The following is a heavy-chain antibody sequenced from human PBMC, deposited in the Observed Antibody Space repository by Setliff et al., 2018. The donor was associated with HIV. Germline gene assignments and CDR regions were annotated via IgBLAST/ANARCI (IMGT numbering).Heavy chain of an antibody. CDR2: IQTTNDGGRR. CDR3: TTDDGDPYHDSWSAYSLPPL. CDR1: GFSFNTAC. D-gene: IGHD3-3*01. V-gene: IGHV3-15*01. J-gene: IGHJ4*02. Sequence: GGSLRLSCVASGFSFNTACMTWVRQAPGKGLEWVGRIQTTNDGGRREYGAPVEGRFYISRDDSKNTLFLQMRGLKIEDTAVYFCTTDDGDPYHDSWSAYSLPPLWGPGTLVTVSS.